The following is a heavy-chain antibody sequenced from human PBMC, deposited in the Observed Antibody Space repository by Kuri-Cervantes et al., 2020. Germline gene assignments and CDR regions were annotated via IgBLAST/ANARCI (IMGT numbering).Heavy chain of an antibody. CDR2: ISYDGSNK. CDR1: GFTFSSYA. Sequence: GGSLRLSCAASGFTFSSYAMHWVRQAPGKGLEWVAVISYDGSNKYYANSVKGRFTISRDNSKNTLYLQVNSLRAEDTAVYYCARDSQQLVRAFDIWGQGTMVTVS. V-gene: IGHV3-30-3*01. J-gene: IGHJ3*02. D-gene: IGHD6-13*01. CDR3: ARDSQQLVRAFDI.